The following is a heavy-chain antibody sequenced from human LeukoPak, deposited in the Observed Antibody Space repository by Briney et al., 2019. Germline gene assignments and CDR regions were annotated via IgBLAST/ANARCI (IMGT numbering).Heavy chain of an antibody. D-gene: IGHD3-10*01. J-gene: IGHJ4*02. Sequence: GGSLRLSCAASGFTFSSHAMNWVRQAPGKGLEWVSYISISSSSVYYADSVKGRFTISRDNAKNSLYLQMNSLRAEDTAVYYCARDLRFGELLTGLIGYWGQGTLVTVSS. CDR2: ISISSSSV. CDR1: GFTFSSHA. CDR3: ARDLRFGELLTGLIGY. V-gene: IGHV3-48*01.